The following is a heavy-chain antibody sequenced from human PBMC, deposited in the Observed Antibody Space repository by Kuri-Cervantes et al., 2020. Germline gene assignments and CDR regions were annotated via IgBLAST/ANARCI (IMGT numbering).Heavy chain of an antibody. D-gene: IGHD3-22*01. CDR3: ARVDYYYDSSGYYHISWFDP. J-gene: IGHJ5*02. CDR1: GGSISSYY. Sequence: ESLKISCTVSGGSISSYYWSWIRQPAGKGLEWIGRIYTSGSTYYNPSLKSRVAISVDRSKNQFSLKLSSVTAADTAVYYCARVDYYYDSSGYYHISWFDPWGQGTLVTVSS. CDR2: IYTSGST. V-gene: IGHV4-4*07.